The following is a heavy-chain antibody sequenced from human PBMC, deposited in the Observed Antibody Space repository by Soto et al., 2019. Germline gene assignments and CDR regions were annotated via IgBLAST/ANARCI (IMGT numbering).Heavy chain of an antibody. D-gene: IGHD5-12*01. CDR2: IIPIFGTA. V-gene: IGHV1-69*12. Sequence: QVQLVQSGAEVKKPGSSVTVSCKASGGTFSSYTISWVRQAPGQGLEWMGGIIPIFGTANYAQKFQVRVTITAAESTSTAYMALSSLRSEDTAVYYCARGNHRWLQLWYFDLWGRGTLVTVSS. J-gene: IGHJ2*01. CDR3: ARGNHRWLQLWYFDL. CDR1: GGTFSSYT.